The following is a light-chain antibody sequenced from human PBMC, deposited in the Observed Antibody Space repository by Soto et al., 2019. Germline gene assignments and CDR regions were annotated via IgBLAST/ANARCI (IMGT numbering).Light chain of an antibody. CDR1: SSDVGGYNY. J-gene: IGLJ2*01. V-gene: IGLV2-14*01. CDR2: EVS. CDR3: SSYTSNSTHVV. Sequence: QSALTQPASVSGSRGQSITISCTGTSSDVGGYNYVSWYQQHPGKAPKLMIYEVSNRPSGVSNRFSGSKSGNTASLTISGLQAEDEADYYCSSYTSNSTHVVFGGGTKLTVL.